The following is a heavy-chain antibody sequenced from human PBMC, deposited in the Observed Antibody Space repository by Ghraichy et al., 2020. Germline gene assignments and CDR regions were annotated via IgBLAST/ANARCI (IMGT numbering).Heavy chain of an antibody. Sequence: SGPTLVKPTQTLTLTCTFSGFSLSTSGMCVSWIRQPPGKALEWLARVDCDDDKYYSTSQKTRLTISKDTSKNQVVLTMTNMDPVDTATFYCARTTSNTGMALDYWGQGTLVTVSS. CDR1: GFSLSTSGMC. V-gene: IGHV2-70*11. CDR2: VDCDDDK. J-gene: IGHJ4*02. D-gene: IGHD5-18*01. CDR3: ARTTSNTGMALDY.